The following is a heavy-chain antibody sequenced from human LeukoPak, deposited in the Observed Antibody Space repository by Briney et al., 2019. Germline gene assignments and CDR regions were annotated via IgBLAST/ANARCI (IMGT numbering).Heavy chain of an antibody. Sequence: ASVKVSCKASGYTFTSYGISWVRQAPGQGLEWMGWISAYNGNTNYAQKLQGRVTLTTDTSTSTAYMELRSLRSDDTAVYYWARDPFRGPLGDFAYWGEGTLVTVSS. J-gene: IGHJ4*02. D-gene: IGHD3-10*01. V-gene: IGHV1-18*01. CDR1: GYTFTSYG. CDR2: ISAYNGNT. CDR3: ARDPFRGPLGDFAY.